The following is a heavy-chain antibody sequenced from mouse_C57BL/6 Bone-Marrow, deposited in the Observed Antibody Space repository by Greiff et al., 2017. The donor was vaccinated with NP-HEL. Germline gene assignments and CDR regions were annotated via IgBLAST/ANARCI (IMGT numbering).Heavy chain of an antibody. J-gene: IGHJ2*01. D-gene: IGHD2-3*01. CDR3: ARLDYDDYSYYFDY. V-gene: IGHV1-81*01. CDR2: IYPRSGNT. CDR1: GYTFTSYG. Sequence: VKLMESGAELARPGASVKLSCKASGYTFTSYGISWVKQRTGQGLEWIGEIYPRSGNTYYNEKFKGKATLTADKSSSTAYMELRSLTSEDSAVYFCARLDYDDYSYYFDYWGQGTTLTVSS.